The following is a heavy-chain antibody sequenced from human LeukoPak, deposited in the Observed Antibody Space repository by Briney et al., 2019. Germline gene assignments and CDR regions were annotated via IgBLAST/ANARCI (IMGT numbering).Heavy chain of an antibody. CDR2: IDWDDDK. D-gene: IGHD6-19*01. V-gene: IGHV2-70*11. Sequence: SGPTLVNPTQTLTLTCTFSGFSLSTSGMCVSWIRQPPGKALEWLARIDWDDDKYYSTSLKTRLTISKDTSKNQVVLTMTNMDPVDTATYYCARISTLGSGRYYFDYWGQGTPVTVSS. J-gene: IGHJ4*02. CDR1: GFSLSTSGMC. CDR3: ARISTLGSGRYYFDY.